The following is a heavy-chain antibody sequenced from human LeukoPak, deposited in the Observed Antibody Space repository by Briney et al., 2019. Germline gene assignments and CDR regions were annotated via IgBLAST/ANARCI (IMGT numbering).Heavy chain of an antibody. V-gene: IGHV5-51*01. Sequence: GESLKISCESFGYSFTSYWIGWVRQMPGKGLEWMGIIYPGDSDTRYSPSFQGQVTISADKSISTAYLQWSSLKASDTAMYYCARQREGLRGILTGYYKTYYYYYGMDVWGQGTTVTVSS. J-gene: IGHJ6*02. CDR3: ARQREGLRGILTGYYKTYYYYYGMDV. CDR1: GYSFTSYW. D-gene: IGHD3-9*01. CDR2: IYPGDSDT.